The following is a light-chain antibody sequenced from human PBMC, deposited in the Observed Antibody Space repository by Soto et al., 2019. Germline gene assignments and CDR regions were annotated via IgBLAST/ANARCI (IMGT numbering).Light chain of an antibody. Sequence: EIVLTQSPATLSLSPGERATLSCRASQSVSSYLAWYQQKPGQAPRLLIYDASNRATGIPARFSGSGSGTDFPLTLSSLEPEDFAVYYCQQRSNWLFTFGPGTKVDIK. CDR1: QSVSSY. V-gene: IGKV3-11*01. CDR3: QQRSNWLFT. J-gene: IGKJ3*01. CDR2: DAS.